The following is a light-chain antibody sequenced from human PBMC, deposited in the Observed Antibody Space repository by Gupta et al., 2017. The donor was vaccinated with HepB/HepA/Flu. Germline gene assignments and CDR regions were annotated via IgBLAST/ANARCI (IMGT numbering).Light chain of an antibody. CDR3: SSDTDSSTVI. J-gene: IGLJ2*01. CDR1: TSDVGTYNY. CDR2: DVS. Sequence: QSALTQPASVSGSPGQSITISCTGTTSDVGTYNYVYWYQQHPGNDPKLIIYDVSNRPAGVSNRFSGSKSGNTASPTISGLQDEDEADYYCSSDTDSSTVIFGGGTKLTVL. V-gene: IGLV2-14*03.